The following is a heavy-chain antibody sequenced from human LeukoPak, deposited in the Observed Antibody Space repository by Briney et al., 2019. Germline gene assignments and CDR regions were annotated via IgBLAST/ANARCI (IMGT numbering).Heavy chain of an antibody. J-gene: IGHJ4*02. CDR2: ISYNGSNN. Sequence: PGGTLRLSCAASGFTFSSYAMRWVRQAPGKGLEWVAYISYNGSNNYYPDSMKGRFTTSRDTSNNTLYLQITSPRAEKTVLYYGAKDWSVGDAWYFDYWGQGTLVTVSS. D-gene: IGHD1-26*01. CDR3: AKDWSVGDAWYFDY. CDR1: GFTFSSYA. V-gene: IGHV3-30*04.